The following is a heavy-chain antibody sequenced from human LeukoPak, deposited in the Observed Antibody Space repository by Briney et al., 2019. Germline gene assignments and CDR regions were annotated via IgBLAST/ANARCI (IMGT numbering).Heavy chain of an antibody. CDR3: ARVEHCSGGTCYGLHYYYHMDV. J-gene: IGHJ6*03. CDR1: GGSISPYY. D-gene: IGHD2-15*01. CDR2: IYYTGST. V-gene: IGHV4-59*01. Sequence: SSETLSLTCSVSGGSISPYYWSWIRQPPGKGLEWIGYIYYTGSTNYNPSLKCRVTISVDTSKKQFSLKLSSVTAADTAVYYCARVEHCSGGTCYGLHYYYHMDVWGKGTTVTVSS.